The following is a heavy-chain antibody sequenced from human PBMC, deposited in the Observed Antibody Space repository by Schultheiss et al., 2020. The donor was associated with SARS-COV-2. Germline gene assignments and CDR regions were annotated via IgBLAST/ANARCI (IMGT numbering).Heavy chain of an antibody. J-gene: IGHJ4*02. CDR3: AREWGAYCGGDCYTQPFDY. CDR2: ISAYNGNT. Sequence: SVKVSCKASGYTFTSYGISWVRQAPGQGLEWMGWISAYNGNTNYAQKLQGRVTMTTDTSTSTAYMELRSLRSDDTAVYYCAREWGAYCGGDCYTQPFDYWGQGTLVTVSS. D-gene: IGHD2-21*02. V-gene: IGHV1-18*01. CDR1: GYTFTSYG.